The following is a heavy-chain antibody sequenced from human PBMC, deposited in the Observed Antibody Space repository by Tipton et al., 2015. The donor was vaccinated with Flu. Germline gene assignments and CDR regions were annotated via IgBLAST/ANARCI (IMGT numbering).Heavy chain of an antibody. CDR2: IYYSGST. Sequence: LRLSCTVSGGSISNYYWSWIRQPPGKGLEWIGQIYYSGSTNYNPSLKSRVTISVDTSKNQISLKLSSVTAADTAVYYCARVGGDYRDTSGFIPWFDLWGQGTLVTVSS. J-gene: IGHJ5*02. CDR1: GGSISNYY. V-gene: IGHV4-59*01. D-gene: IGHD3-22*01. CDR3: ARVGGDYRDTSGFIPWFDL.